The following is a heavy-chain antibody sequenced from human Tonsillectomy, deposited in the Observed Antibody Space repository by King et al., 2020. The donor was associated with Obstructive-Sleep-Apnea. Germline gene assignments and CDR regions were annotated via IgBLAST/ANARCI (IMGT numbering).Heavy chain of an antibody. CDR2: IYYSGST. CDR1: GGSISSSSYY. V-gene: IGHV4-39*07. CDR3: ARDRFKDYYGSGSFT. J-gene: IGHJ4*02. D-gene: IGHD3-10*01. Sequence: QLQESGPGLVKPSETLSLTCTVSGGSISSSSYYWGWIRQPPGKGLEWIGSIYYSGSTYSNPSLKSRVTISVDKSKNQFSLKLSSVTAADTAVYYCARDRFKDYYGSGSFTWGQGTLVTVSS.